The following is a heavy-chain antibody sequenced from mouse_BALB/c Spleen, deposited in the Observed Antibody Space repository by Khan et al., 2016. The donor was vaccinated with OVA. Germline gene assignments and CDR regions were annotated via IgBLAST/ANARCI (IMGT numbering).Heavy chain of an antibody. V-gene: IGHV14-3*02. CDR2: IDPANGNT. D-gene: IGHD2-1*01. Sequence: VQLQQSGAELVKPGASVKLSCTASGFNIKDTYMHWVKQRPEQGLEWIGRIDPANGNTKYDPKFQGKATITADTSSNTAYLQLSSLTSEDTAVYYCARWFYGNLFAYWGQGTLVTVSA. CDR1: GFNIKDTY. J-gene: IGHJ3*01. CDR3: ARWFYGNLFAY.